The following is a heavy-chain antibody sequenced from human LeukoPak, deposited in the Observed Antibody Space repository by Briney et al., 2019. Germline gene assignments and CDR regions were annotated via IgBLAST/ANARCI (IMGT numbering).Heavy chain of an antibody. CDR1: GGSFSGYY. J-gene: IGHJ4*02. D-gene: IGHD5-18*01. CDR3: ARDGTAMSMPFDY. Sequence: SETLSLTCAVYGGSFSGYYWSWIRQPPGKGLEWIGEINHSGSTNCNPSLKSRVTISVDTSKNQFSLKLSSVTAADTAVYYCARDGTAMSMPFDYWGQGTLVTVSS. CDR2: INHSGST. V-gene: IGHV4-34*01.